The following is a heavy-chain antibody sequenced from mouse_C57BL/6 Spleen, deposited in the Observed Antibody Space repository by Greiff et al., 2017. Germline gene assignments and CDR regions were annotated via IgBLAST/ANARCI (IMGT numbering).Heavy chain of an antibody. CDR3: AREMTTVVADY. CDR1: GYAFSSYW. V-gene: IGHV1-80*01. Sequence: QVQLQEPGAELVKPGASVKISCKASGYAFSSYWMNWVKQRPGQGLEWIGQIYPGDGDTNYNGKFKGKATLTADKSSSTAYMQLSSLTSEDSAVYYCAREMTTVVADYWGQGTTLTVSA. CDR2: IYPGDGDT. D-gene: IGHD1-1*01. J-gene: IGHJ2*01.